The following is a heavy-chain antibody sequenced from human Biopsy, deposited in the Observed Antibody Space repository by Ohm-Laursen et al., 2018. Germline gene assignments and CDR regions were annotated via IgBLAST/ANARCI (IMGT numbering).Heavy chain of an antibody. V-gene: IGHV1-69*13. D-gene: IGHD4-17*01. CDR3: ARLAQLYGDSPFDP. CDR2: IIPLFGAP. J-gene: IGHJ5*02. CDR1: GAIFSNYA. Sequence: SVKVSCKASGAIFSNYAITWVRQAPGQGLEWMGGIIPLFGAPNYAQKFQGRLTITADESKSTTYMELSSLRSEDTAVYYCARLAQLYGDSPFDPWGQGTLVTVSS.